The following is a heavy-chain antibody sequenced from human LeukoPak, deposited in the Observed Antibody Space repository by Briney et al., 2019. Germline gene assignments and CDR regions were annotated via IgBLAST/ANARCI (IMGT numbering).Heavy chain of an antibody. J-gene: IGHJ3*02. CDR2: IRYDGSNK. CDR1: GFTFSSYG. CDR3: ARDSASVGHNDAFDI. V-gene: IGHV3-30*02. D-gene: IGHD2-15*01. Sequence: GGSLRLSCAASGFTFSSYGMHWVRQAPGKGLEWVAFIRYDGSNKYYADSVKGRFTISRDNSKNTLYLQMNSLRAEDTAVYYCARDSASVGHNDAFDIWGQGTMVTVSS.